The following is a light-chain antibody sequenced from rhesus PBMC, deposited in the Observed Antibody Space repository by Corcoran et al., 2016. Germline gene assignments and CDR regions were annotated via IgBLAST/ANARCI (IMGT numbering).Light chain of an antibody. CDR1: QSISRW. CDR3: QQYSSSPYS. J-gene: IGKJ2*01. CDR2: KAS. V-gene: IGKV1-22*01. Sequence: DIQMTQSPSSLSASVGDTVTITCRASQSISRWLDWYQQNQGKTPKLLIYKASSFQSGIPSKFSGSGSGTDFTLTISSLPSEDFANYYCQQYSSSPYSFGQGTKVEIK.